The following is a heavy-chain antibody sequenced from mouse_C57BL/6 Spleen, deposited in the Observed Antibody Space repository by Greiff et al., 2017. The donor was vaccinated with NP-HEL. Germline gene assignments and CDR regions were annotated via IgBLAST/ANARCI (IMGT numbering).Heavy chain of an antibody. D-gene: IGHD2-3*01. Sequence: QVTLKVSGPGILQSSQTLSLTCSFSGFSLSTSGMGVSWIRQPSGKGLEWLAHIYWDDDKRYNPSLKSRLTISKDTSRNQVFLKITSVDTADTATYCCARSYDGSYYFDYWGQGTTLTVSS. CDR1: GFSLSTSGMG. V-gene: IGHV8-12*01. J-gene: IGHJ2*01. CDR2: IYWDDDK. CDR3: ARSYDGSYYFDY.